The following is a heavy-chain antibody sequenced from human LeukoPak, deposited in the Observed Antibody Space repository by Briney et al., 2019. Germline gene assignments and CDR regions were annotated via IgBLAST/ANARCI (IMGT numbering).Heavy chain of an antibody. V-gene: IGHV3-43*01. J-gene: IGHJ4*02. CDR2: ISWDAGGK. D-gene: IGHD4-11*01. CDR3: ARANEFADYRLDY. Sequence: PGGSLRLSCAASGFTFDDHAMHWVRQAPGKGLEWGSLISWDAGGKYYADSVKGRFTISRDNSKNSLYLQMNSLRTEDTALYYCARANEFADYRLDYWGLGPLVTVSS. CDR1: GFTFDDHA.